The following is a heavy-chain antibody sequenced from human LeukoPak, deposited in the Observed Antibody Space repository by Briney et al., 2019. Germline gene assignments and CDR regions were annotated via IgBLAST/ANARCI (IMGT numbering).Heavy chain of an antibody. CDR1: ADSVSSNSAV. Sequence: SQTLSLTCDISADSVSSNSAVWNWIRQSPSRGLEWLGRTYYRSKWYLDYAVSVKSRITIKSDTSKNQFSLHLKSVTPEDTAVYYCARMRHDFGDYGSEYYGMDVWGQGTTVTVSS. V-gene: IGHV6-1*01. CDR2: TYYRSKWYL. J-gene: IGHJ6*02. D-gene: IGHD4-17*01. CDR3: ARMRHDFGDYGSEYYGMDV.